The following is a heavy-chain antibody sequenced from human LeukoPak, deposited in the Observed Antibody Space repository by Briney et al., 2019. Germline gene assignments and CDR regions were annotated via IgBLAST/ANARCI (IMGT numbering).Heavy chain of an antibody. V-gene: IGHV3-20*04. D-gene: IGHD2-8*01. J-gene: IGHJ4*02. CDR1: RFTYISYR. Sequence: GGALRLSCPASRFTYISYRLNWLRPATGKGLAWVSLSNWNGGSTGYADSVKGRFTISRDNAKNSLYLQMNSLRAEDTALYYCARGKGTNGVAPPDYWGQGTLVTVSS. CDR2: SNWNGGST. CDR3: ARGKGTNGVAPPDY.